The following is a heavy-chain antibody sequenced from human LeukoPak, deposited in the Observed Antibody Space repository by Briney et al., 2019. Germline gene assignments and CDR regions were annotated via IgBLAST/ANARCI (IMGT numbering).Heavy chain of an antibody. J-gene: IGHJ4*02. CDR3: AKDQPYYDSSGYYYSSFDY. CDR2: ISGSGGST. V-gene: IGHV3-23*01. Sequence: GGSLRLSCAASGFTFNSYAMSWVRQAPGKGLEWVSAISGSGGSTYYADSVKGRFTISRDNSKNTLYLQMNSLRAEDTAVYYCAKDQPYYDSSGYYYSSFDYWGQGTLVTVSS. CDR1: GFTFNSYA. D-gene: IGHD3-22*01.